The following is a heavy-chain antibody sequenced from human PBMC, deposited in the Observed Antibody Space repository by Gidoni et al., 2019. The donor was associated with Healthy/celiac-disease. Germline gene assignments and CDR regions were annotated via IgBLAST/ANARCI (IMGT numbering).Heavy chain of an antibody. D-gene: IGHD4-17*01. CDR3: AKDLFVFDYGDSPGYYYYGMDV. J-gene: IGHJ6*02. V-gene: IGHV3-30*18. CDR1: GFTFSSYG. Sequence: QVQLVESGGGVVQPGRSLRLSCAASGFTFSSYGMPWVRQAPGKGLEGGAIISYDGSNKYYADSVKGRFTISRDNSKNTLYLQMNSLRAEDTAVYYCAKDLFVFDYGDSPGYYYYGMDVWGQGTTVTVSS. CDR2: ISYDGSNK.